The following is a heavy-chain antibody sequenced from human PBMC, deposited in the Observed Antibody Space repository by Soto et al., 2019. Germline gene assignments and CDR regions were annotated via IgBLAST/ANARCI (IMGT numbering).Heavy chain of an antibody. V-gene: IGHV3-48*01. CDR3: ARANYYGSPGDFDY. D-gene: IGHD3-10*01. CDR1: GFTFSSYS. J-gene: IGHJ4*02. CDR2: ISSSSSTI. Sequence: EVQLVESGGGLVQPGGSLRLSCAASGFTFSSYSMNWVRQAPGKGVEWVSYISSSSSTIYYADSVKGRFTISRDNAKNSLYLQMNSLRAEDTAVYYCARANYYGSPGDFDYWGQGTVVTVSS.